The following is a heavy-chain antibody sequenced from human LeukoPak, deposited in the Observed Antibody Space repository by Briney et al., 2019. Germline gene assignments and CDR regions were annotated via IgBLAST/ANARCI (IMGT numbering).Heavy chain of an antibody. CDR1: GFTFSSYG. V-gene: IGHV3-23*01. Sequence: GGSLRLSCAASGFTFSSYGMSWVRQAPGKGLEWVSAISGSGGSTYYADSVKGRFTISRDNSKNTLYLQMNSLRAEDTAVYYRAKGGGFGELLLYYFDYWGQGTLVTVSS. CDR2: ISGSGGST. D-gene: IGHD3-10*01. CDR3: AKGGGFGELLLYYFDY. J-gene: IGHJ4*02.